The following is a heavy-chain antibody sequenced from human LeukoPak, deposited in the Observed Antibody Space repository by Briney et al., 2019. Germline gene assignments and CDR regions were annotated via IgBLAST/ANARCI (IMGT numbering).Heavy chain of an antibody. V-gene: IGHV1-18*01. CDR1: GYTFTSYG. Sequence: GASVKVSCKASGYTFTSYGISWVRQAPGQGLEWMGWISAYNSNTNYAQKLQGRVTMTTDTSTSTAYMELRSLRSDDTAVYYCARDDPRITGPYYGYWGQGTLVTVSS. CDR3: ARDDPRITGPYYGY. D-gene: IGHD1-20*01. CDR2: ISAYNSNT. J-gene: IGHJ4*02.